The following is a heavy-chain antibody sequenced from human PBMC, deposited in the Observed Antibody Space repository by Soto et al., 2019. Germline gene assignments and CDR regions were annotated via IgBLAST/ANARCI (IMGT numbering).Heavy chain of an antibody. D-gene: IGHD4-17*01. J-gene: IGHJ6*02. Sequence: SVKVSCQASGGTFSSYAISWVRQAPGQGLEWMGGIIPIFGTANYAQKFQGRVTITADESTSTSYMELSSLRSECTAVYYCARQHYDYGGKQDYYYYGMDGWGQGTTVTVSS. CDR2: IIPIFGTA. CDR3: ARQHYDYGGKQDYYYYGMDG. V-gene: IGHV1-69*13. CDR1: GGTFSSYA.